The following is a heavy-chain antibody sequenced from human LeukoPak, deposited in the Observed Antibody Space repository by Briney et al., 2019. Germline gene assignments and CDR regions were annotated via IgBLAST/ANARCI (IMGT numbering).Heavy chain of an antibody. Sequence: PSETLSLTCTVSGGSISSYYWSWIRQPPGKGLEWIGYIYYSGSTNCNPSLKSRVTISVDTSKNQFSLKLSSVTAADTAVYYCARENYDSSLPPGWFDPWGQGTLVTVSS. CDR1: GGSISSYY. CDR3: ARENYDSSLPPGWFDP. CDR2: IYYSGST. V-gene: IGHV4-59*01. J-gene: IGHJ5*02. D-gene: IGHD3-22*01.